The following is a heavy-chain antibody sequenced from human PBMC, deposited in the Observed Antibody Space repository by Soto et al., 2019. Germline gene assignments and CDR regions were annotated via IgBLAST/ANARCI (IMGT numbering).Heavy chain of an antibody. CDR2: ISAYNGNT. Sequence: ASVKVSCKASGYTFTSYGISWVRQAPGQGLEWMGWISAYNGNTNYAQKLQGRVTMTTDTSTSTAYMERRSLRSDDTAVYYCARGTIVYYDFWSGYPSPFDYWRQGSLVTVSS. CDR3: ARGTIVYYDFWSGYPSPFDY. J-gene: IGHJ4*02. V-gene: IGHV1-18*01. D-gene: IGHD3-3*01. CDR1: GYTFTSYG.